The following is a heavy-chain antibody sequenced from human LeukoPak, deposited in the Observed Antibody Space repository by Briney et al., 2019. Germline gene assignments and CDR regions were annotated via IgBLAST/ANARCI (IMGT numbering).Heavy chain of an antibody. V-gene: IGHV1-2*02. CDR2: INPNSGGT. Sequence: ASVKVSCKASGYTFTGHYMHWVRQAPGQGLEWMGWINPNSGGTNYAQKFQGRVTMTRDTSISTVYMELSRLRSDDTAVYYCARLGKQQLLYYFDYWGQGTLVTVSS. CDR3: ARLGKQQLLYYFDY. D-gene: IGHD6-13*01. J-gene: IGHJ4*02. CDR1: GYTFTGHY.